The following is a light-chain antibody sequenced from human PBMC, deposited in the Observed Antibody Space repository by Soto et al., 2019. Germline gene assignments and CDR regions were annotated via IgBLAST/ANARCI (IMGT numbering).Light chain of an antibody. Sequence: SVLTQPASLSGSPGQSITISCTGTSSDVGGYNYVSWYQQHPGKAPKLMIYEVSNRPSGVSNRFSGAKSGNTASLTISGLQAEDEADYYFSSYTSSSTTYVFGTGTKVTVL. V-gene: IGLV2-14*01. CDR2: EVS. CDR3: SSYTSSSTTYV. CDR1: SSDVGGYNY. J-gene: IGLJ1*01.